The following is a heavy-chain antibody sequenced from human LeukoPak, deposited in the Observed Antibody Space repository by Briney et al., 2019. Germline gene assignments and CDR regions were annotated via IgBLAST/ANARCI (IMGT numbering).Heavy chain of an antibody. D-gene: IGHD1-14*01. CDR2: ISGSGDGT. V-gene: IGHV3-23*01. CDR1: GFTFSSDA. CDR3: ANKPAGFDP. Sequence: GGSLRLSCTSSGFTFSSDAMTWVRQAPGKGLEWVSSISGSGDGTYYADSVKGRFTISRDNSKNTLYLQMNSLRAEDTAGYYCANKPAGFDPWGQGTLVTVSS. J-gene: IGHJ5*02.